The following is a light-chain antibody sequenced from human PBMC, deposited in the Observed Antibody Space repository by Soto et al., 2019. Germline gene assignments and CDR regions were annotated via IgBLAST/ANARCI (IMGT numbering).Light chain of an antibody. Sequence: DIQMTQSPSSLSASVGDRVTITCQASHDISNFLNWYQQKPGKAPKLLIYDASNLETGVPSGFSGSGSGTDFTFTISSLQPEDIATYYCQQYDNFPYTFGQGTKLEIK. CDR1: HDISNF. V-gene: IGKV1-33*01. CDR3: QQYDNFPYT. J-gene: IGKJ2*01. CDR2: DAS.